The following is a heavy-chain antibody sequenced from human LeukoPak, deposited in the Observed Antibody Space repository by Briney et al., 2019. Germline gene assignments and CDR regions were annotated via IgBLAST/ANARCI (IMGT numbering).Heavy chain of an antibody. V-gene: IGHV3-66*01. CDR1: GATVSSNH. CDR2: IYSGGGT. J-gene: IGHJ1*01. Sequence: GGSLRLSCAVSGATVSSNHMSWVRQAPGKGLEWVSAIYSGGGTYYADSVKGRFTLSRDISKNTLYLQMNSLRAEDTAVYYCVRDASWGQDALATVSS. CDR3: VRDAS.